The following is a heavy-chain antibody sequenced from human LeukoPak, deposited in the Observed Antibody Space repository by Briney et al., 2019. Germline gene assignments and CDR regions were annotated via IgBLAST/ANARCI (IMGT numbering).Heavy chain of an antibody. CDR2: ISDDGSKN. D-gene: IGHD3-9*01. V-gene: IGHV3-30*18. CDR3: AKNGRDNYDMFFDS. J-gene: IGHJ4*02. CDR1: GFNFNNYG. Sequence: PGRSLRLSCTASGFNFNNYGMHWVRQAPGKGLEWVSYISDDGSKNYYADSVRGRFTISRDKSKSTLYLQMNSLRAEDAAIYYCAKNGRDNYDMFFDSWGQGTLVTVSS.